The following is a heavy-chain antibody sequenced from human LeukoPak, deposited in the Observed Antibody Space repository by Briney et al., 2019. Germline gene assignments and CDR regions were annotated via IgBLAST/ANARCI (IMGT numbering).Heavy chain of an antibody. CDR2: TYYRSKWYN. Sequence: SQTLSLTCAISGDSVSSNSAAWTWIRQSPSRGLEWLGRTYYRSKWYNDYAVSVKSRITINPDTSKNQFSLQLNSVTPEDTAVYYCAREAGGTYSSGWYFGWFDPWGQGTLVTVSS. V-gene: IGHV6-1*01. CDR1: GDSVSSNSAA. D-gene: IGHD6-19*01. CDR3: AREAGGTYSSGWYFGWFDP. J-gene: IGHJ5*02.